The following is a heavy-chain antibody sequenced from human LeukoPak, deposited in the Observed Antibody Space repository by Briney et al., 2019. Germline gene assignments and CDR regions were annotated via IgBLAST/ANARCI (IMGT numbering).Heavy chain of an antibody. D-gene: IGHD3-10*01. Sequence: SSETLSLTCTVSGGSITSGGYYWSWNRQHPGKGLEWIGYIYYSGSTYHNPSLKSRVTISVDTSKNQFSLKLSSVTAADTAVYYCARDGVPLGSGSYYTWFDPWGQGTLVTVSS. J-gene: IGHJ5*02. CDR1: GGSITSGGYY. CDR2: IYYSGST. V-gene: IGHV4-31*03. CDR3: ARDGVPLGSGSYYTWFDP.